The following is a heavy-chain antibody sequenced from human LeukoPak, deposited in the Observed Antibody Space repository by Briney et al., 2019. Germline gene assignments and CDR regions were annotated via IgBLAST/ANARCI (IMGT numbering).Heavy chain of an antibody. V-gene: IGHV3-72*01. D-gene: IGHD2-15*01. CDR1: GFSFSDHY. Sequence: GGSLRLSCAASGFSFSDHYIDWVRQAPGKGLEWVGRIRNKANSYTTEYAASVKGRFTISREDSKKSLYLQMNSLKTEDTAVYYCARTPINWGQGTLVTVSS. CDR2: IRNKANSYTT. J-gene: IGHJ4*02. CDR3: ARTPIN.